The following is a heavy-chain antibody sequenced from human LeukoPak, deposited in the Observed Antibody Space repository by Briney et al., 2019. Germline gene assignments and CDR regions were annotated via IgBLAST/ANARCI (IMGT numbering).Heavy chain of an antibody. CDR3: ASPYYYGSGSYIDY. CDR1: GGSFSGYY. CDR2: INHSGST. V-gene: IGHV4-34*01. J-gene: IGHJ4*02. D-gene: IGHD3-10*01. Sequence: SETLSLTCAVYGGSFSGYYWSWIRQPPGKGLEWIGEINHSGSTNYNPSLKSRVTISVDTSKNQFSLKLSSVTAADTAVYYCASPYYYGSGSYIDYWGQGTLVTVSS.